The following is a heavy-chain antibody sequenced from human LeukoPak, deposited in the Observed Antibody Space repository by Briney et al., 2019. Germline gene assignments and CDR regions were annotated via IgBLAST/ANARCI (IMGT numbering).Heavy chain of an antibody. V-gene: IGHV1-2*06. Sequence: ASVKVSCKASGYTFTGYYMHWVRQAPGQGLEWMGRINPNSGGTNYAPKFQGRFTMTRDTSISTAYMELSRLRSDDTAVYYCAREDYYDLYYFDYWGQGTLVTVSS. CDR3: AREDYYDLYYFDY. D-gene: IGHD3-22*01. CDR2: INPNSGGT. J-gene: IGHJ4*02. CDR1: GYTFTGYY.